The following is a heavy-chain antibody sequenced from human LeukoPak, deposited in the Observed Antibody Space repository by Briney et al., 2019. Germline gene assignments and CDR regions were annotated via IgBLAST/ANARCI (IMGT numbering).Heavy chain of an antibody. Sequence: SETLSLTCTVSGGSISNYYWNWIRQPPGKGLEWIGYIYYTGSTKYNPSLKSRVTISVDTSKNQFSLKLSSVTAADTAVYYCARVSVHGYSDYWGQGTLVTVSS. D-gene: IGHD2-15*01. CDR1: GGSISNYY. CDR3: ARVSVHGYSDY. CDR2: IYYTGST. J-gene: IGHJ4*02. V-gene: IGHV4-59*01.